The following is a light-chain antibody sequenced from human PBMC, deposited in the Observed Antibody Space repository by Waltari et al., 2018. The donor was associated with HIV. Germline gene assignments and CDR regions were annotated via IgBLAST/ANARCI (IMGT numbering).Light chain of an antibody. Sequence: QSVLTQPPSVSGAPGQRVTISCTGRSPNIGAGYDAHWYQQLPGAAPKLLICGSEDRPCGVPDRFAGSRSGSAASLAITGLQAEDEADYYCQSYDSSLSDWVFGGGTKLTVL. CDR3: QSYDSSLSDWV. J-gene: IGLJ3*02. V-gene: IGLV1-40*01. CDR1: SPNIGAGYD. CDR2: GSE.